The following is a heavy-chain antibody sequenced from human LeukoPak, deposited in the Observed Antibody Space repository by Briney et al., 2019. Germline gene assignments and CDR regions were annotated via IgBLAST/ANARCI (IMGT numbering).Heavy chain of an antibody. Sequence: GGSLGLSCAASGFTFSSYAMTWVRQAPGKGLELVSLISSSGVNTYYADSVKGRFTISRDNSKNTLSLQMNSLRDEDTAVYYCAKDVRVGGGGMDVWGQGAPVTVSS. CDR2: ISSSGVNT. J-gene: IGHJ6*01. CDR1: GFTFSSYA. D-gene: IGHD1-26*01. V-gene: IGHV3-23*01. CDR3: AKDVRVGGGGMDV.